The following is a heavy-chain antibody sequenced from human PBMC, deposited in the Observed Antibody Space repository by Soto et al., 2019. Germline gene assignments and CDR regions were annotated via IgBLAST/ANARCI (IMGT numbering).Heavy chain of an antibody. CDR3: APVRNFDKLFSL. D-gene: IGHD3-9*01. CDR1: GGSISSGGYY. CDR2: INYGGST. V-gene: IGHV4-61*08. Sequence: SETLSLTCTVSGGSISSGGYYWSWIRKHPGKGLEWIGEINYGGSTTYNPSLKSRVTMSLDTSKNQYFLKLNSVTAADTAVYYCAPVRNFDKLFSLWGQGTPVTVSS. J-gene: IGHJ4*02.